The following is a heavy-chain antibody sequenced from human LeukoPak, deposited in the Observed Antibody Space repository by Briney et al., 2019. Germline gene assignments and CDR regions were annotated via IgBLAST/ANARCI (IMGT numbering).Heavy chain of an antibody. CDR2: IPYDGSNK. V-gene: IGHV3-30-3*01. D-gene: IGHD6-13*01. CDR3: ARFQVPYSSSCFDY. J-gene: IGHJ4*02. Sequence: GGSLRLSCAASGFTFNTYAMHWVRQAPGKGLEWVAFIPYDGSNKYYTDSVKGRFTISRDNSKHTLYLQMNSLRAEDTAFYYCARFQVPYSSSCFDYWGQGTLVTVSS. CDR1: GFTFNTYA.